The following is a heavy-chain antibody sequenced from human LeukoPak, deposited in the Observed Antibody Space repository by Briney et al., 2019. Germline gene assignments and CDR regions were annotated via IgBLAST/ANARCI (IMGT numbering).Heavy chain of an antibody. CDR3: ARLLSTAYYYMDV. CDR2: INPNSGGT. CDR1: GYTFTGYY. V-gene: IGHV1-2*02. J-gene: IGHJ6*03. Sequence: GASVKVSCKASGYTFTGYYMHWVRQAPGQGLEWMGWINPNSGGTNYAQKFQGRVTMTRDTSVSTAYLQWSSLKASDTAMYYCARLLSTAYYYMDVWGKGTTVTVSS.